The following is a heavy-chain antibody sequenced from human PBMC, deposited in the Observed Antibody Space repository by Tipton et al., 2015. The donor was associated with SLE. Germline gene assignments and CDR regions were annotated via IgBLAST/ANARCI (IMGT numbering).Heavy chain of an antibody. V-gene: IGHV4-38-2*02. CDR3: ARDPVAGRGIDY. D-gene: IGHD6-19*01. J-gene: IGHJ4*02. CDR1: GYSISSGYY. Sequence: LRLSCAVSGYSISSGYYWGWIRQPPGKGLEWIGSIYHSGSTYYNPSLKSRVTISVDTSKNQFSLKLSSVTAADTAVYYCARDPVAGRGIDYWGQGTLVTVSS. CDR2: IYHSGST.